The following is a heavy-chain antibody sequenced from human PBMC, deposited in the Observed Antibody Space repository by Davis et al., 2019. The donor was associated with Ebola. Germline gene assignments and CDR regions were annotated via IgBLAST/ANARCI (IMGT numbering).Heavy chain of an antibody. CDR3: AKDAKQWLDDAFDI. CDR2: ISGGGTNT. J-gene: IGHJ3*02. Sequence: GGSLRLSCAASGFTFSSYSMNWVRQAPGKGLEWVAAISGGGTNTYYADSVKGRFTISRDNSKNTLYLQMNSLRADDTAVYYCAKDAKQWLDDAFDIWGQGTMVTVSS. CDR1: GFTFSSYS. D-gene: IGHD6-19*01. V-gene: IGHV3-23*01.